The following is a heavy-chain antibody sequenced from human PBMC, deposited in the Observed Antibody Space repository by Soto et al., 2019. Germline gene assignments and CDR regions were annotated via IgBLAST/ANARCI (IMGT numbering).Heavy chain of an antibody. CDR3: AEGGHRPYYYYGMDV. J-gene: IGHJ6*02. V-gene: IGHV1-69*12. CDR2: FTPSLVTA. CDR1: GGTFSSYA. Sequence: QVQLVQSGAEVKKPGSSVKVSCKASGGTFSSYAISWGRQALGQGLEGMGGFTPSLVTANYAQKFQGRVTIXXDXSXXTAYMELSSLRSEDTAVYYCAEGGHRPYYYYGMDVWGQGTTVTVSS.